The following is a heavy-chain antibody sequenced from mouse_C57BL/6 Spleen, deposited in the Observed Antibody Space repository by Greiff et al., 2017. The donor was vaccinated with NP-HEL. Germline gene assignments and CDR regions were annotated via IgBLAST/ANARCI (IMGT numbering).Heavy chain of an antibody. D-gene: IGHD3-2*02. Sequence: QVQLQQPGAELVKPGASVKLSCKASGYTFTSYWMQWVKQRPGQGLEWIGEIDPSDSYTNSNQKFKGKATLTVDKSSSTAYMQLSSLTSEDSAVYYCARFSSGYSFAYWGQGTLVTVSA. V-gene: IGHV1-50*01. J-gene: IGHJ3*01. CDR3: ARFSSGYSFAY. CDR2: IDPSDSYT. CDR1: GYTFTSYW.